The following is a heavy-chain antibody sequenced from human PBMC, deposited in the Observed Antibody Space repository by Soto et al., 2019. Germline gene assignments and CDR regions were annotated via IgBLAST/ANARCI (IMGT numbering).Heavy chain of an antibody. V-gene: IGHV1-3*04. D-gene: IGHD3-9*01. CDR3: AREGSAGYSNFDY. J-gene: IGHJ4*02. CDR1: GYTFTSYA. CDR2: INTANGNT. Sequence: QVQLVQSGADVQKPGASVKVSCKASGYTFTSYAIHWVRQAPGQRLEWMGWINTANGNTKYSQNFQGRVTITRDTSASTAYMELSSLRSEDTAVNYCAREGSAGYSNFDYWGQGTLVTVSS.